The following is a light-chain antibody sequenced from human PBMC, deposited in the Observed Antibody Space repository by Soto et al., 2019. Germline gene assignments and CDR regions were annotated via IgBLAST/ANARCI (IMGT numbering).Light chain of an antibody. CDR3: TSFSSSTSLYV. J-gene: IGLJ1*01. Sequence: QSVLTQPPSASGSPGQSVTVSCTGTSSDVGGYTYVSWYQQHPGKDPKLMIYQVTIRPSGISNRFSGSKSGNTASLTISGLQAEDEADYYCTSFSSSTSLYVFGTGTKVTVL. V-gene: IGLV2-14*01. CDR1: SSDVGGYTY. CDR2: QVT.